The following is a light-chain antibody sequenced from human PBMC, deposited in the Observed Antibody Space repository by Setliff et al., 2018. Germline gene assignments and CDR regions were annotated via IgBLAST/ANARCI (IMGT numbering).Light chain of an antibody. CDR2: EVS. V-gene: IGLV2-8*01. CDR1: SSDVGGYNY. J-gene: IGLJ1*01. CDR3: SSYAGSNNDV. Sequence: QSALPQPPSASGSPGQSVTISCTGTSSDVGGYNYVSWYQQHPGKAPKLMIYEVSKRPSGVPDRFSGSKSGNTASLTVSGLQAEDEADYYCSSYAGSNNDVFGTGTKGTVL.